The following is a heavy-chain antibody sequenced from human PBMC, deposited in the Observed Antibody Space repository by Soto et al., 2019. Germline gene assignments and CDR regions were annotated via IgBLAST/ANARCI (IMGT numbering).Heavy chain of an antibody. CDR1: GITFSTYR. CDR2: IKSDGTVT. J-gene: IGHJ4*02. Sequence: GGSLRLSYVVSGITFSTYRMHWVRQAPGKGLVWVSHIKSDGTVTHYTDSVRGRFIISRDNAKNTLFLQMNSLRAEDTAVYYCARENYDFWSGYYLDYWGQGTLVTVSS. V-gene: IGHV3-74*01. CDR3: ARENYDFWSGYYLDY. D-gene: IGHD3-3*01.